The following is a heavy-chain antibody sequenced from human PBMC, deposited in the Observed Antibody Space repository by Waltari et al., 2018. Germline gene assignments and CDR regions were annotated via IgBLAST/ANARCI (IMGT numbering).Heavy chain of an antibody. Sequence: QVQLVESGGGVVRPGTSLRLSCAASGFTFSNFGMHWVRQAPGKGRELVAVIASDGTNKYYAKSVKGRVTISRDNSKNTRYLQMNSLISDDTAVDYCATGVRGQWRQGFVSLDYWGRGTLVTVSS. CDR2: IASDGTNK. D-gene: IGHD6-19*01. CDR1: GFTFSNFG. CDR3: ATGVRGQWRQGFVSLDY. J-gene: IGHJ4*02. V-gene: IGHV3-30*03.